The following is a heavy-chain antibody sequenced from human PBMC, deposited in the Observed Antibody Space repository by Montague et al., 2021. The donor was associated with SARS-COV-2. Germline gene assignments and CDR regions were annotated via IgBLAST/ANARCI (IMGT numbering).Heavy chain of an antibody. Sequence: SETLSLTCTVSGGSISSYYWSWIRQPPGRGLEWIGYIYYSGSTNYNPSLKSRVTISVDTSKNQFSLKLSSVTAADTAVYYCARDSRTDFDWLFPGSGSYYYYMDVWGKGTTVTVSS. CDR3: ARDSRTDFDWLFPGSGSYYYYMDV. D-gene: IGHD3-9*01. CDR1: GGSISSYY. V-gene: IGHV4-59*01. CDR2: IYYSGST. J-gene: IGHJ6*03.